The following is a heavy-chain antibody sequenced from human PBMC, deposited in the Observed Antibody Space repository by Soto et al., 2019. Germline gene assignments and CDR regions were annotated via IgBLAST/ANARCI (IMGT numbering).Heavy chain of an antibody. CDR2: ISAYNGNT. V-gene: IGHV1-18*01. J-gene: IGHJ4*02. CDR3: ARDESGYGYGFDY. CDR1: GYTFTHYG. D-gene: IGHD5-18*01. Sequence: QVQLVQSETEVKKPGASVKVSCKASGYTFTHYGITWVRQAPGQGLEWMGWISAYNGNTKYAQSLQGRVTMTTDTSTSTAYMELRSLRSDDTAVYYCARDESGYGYGFDYWGQGTLVTVSS.